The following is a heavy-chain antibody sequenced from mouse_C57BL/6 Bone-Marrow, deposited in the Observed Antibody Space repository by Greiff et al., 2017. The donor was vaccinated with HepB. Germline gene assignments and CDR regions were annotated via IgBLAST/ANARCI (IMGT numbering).Heavy chain of an antibody. V-gene: IGHV14-1*01. CDR3: TLHYYGSSYWFAY. J-gene: IGHJ3*01. CDR2: LDPEDGDT. Sequence: EVQLQQSGAELVRPGASVKLSCTASGFNIKDYYMHWVKQRPEQGLEWIGRLDPEDGDTEYAPKFQGKATMTADTSSNTAYLQLSSLTSEDTAVYYCTLHYYGSSYWFAYWGQGTLVTVSA. D-gene: IGHD1-1*01. CDR1: GFNIKDYY.